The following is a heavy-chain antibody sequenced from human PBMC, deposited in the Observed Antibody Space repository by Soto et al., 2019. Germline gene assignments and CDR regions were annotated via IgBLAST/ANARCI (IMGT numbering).Heavy chain of an antibody. V-gene: IGHV3-23*01. CDR1: GVTFSSYA. CDR2: ISGSGGST. D-gene: IGHD3-3*01. Sequence: GGSLRLSCAASGVTFSSYAMILVRQAPGKGLEWVSAISGSGGSTYYADSVKGRFTISRDNSKNTLYLQMNSLRAEDTAVYYCAKDLISHYDFWSGYYYYYYGMDVWGQGTTVTVSS. J-gene: IGHJ6*02. CDR3: AKDLISHYDFWSGYYYYYYGMDV.